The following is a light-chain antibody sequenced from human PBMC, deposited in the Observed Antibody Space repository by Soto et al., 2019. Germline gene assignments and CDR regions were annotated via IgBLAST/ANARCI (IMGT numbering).Light chain of an antibody. CDR3: CSYAGSSTFGVV. Sequence: QSALTQPASVSASPGQSITISCTGTSSDVGSYTLVSWYQQHPGKAPKLMIYEGTKRPSGISDRFSGSKSGNTASLTISGLQAEDEADYYCCSYAGSSTFGVVFGGGTQLNVL. CDR2: EGT. J-gene: IGLJ2*01. CDR1: SSDVGSYTL. V-gene: IGLV2-23*03.